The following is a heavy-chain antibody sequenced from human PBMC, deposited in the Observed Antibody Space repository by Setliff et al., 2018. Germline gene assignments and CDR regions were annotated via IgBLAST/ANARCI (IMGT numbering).Heavy chain of an antibody. D-gene: IGHD2-21*01. J-gene: IGHJ6*03. V-gene: IGHV4-34*01. CDR3: ARVRRVVIAYYYYMDV. Sequence: PSETLYLTCAVYGGSFSGYYWSWIRQPPGKGLEWVGEINHSGSTNYNPSLKSRVTISVDTSKNQFSLKLSSVTAADTAVYYCARVRRVVIAYYYYMDVWGKGTTVTVSS. CDR1: GGSFSGYY. CDR2: INHSGST.